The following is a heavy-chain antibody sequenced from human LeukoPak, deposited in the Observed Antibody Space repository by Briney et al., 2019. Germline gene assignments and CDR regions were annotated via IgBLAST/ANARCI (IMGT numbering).Heavy chain of an antibody. CDR2: ISSQGSNK. D-gene: IGHD6-19*01. Sequence: GGSLRLSCAASGFTFSSYAMHWVRRAPGKGLEWVAVISSQGSNKFYADSMKGRFTISRDNSKNMLYLQMDSLRAEDTAVFYCAKDGGIAVAGTLDYWGRGILVTVSS. CDR3: AKDGGIAVAGTLDY. CDR1: GFTFSSYA. V-gene: IGHV3-30-3*01. J-gene: IGHJ4*02.